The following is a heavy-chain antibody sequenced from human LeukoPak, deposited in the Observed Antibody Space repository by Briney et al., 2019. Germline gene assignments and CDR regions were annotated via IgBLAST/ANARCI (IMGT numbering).Heavy chain of an antibody. CDR1: GYTFTSYG. CDR2: ISAYNGNT. J-gene: IGHJ4*02. CDR3: ARELGKYCSGGSCYMEDY. D-gene: IGHD2-15*01. Sequence: GASVKVSCKASGYTFTSYGISWVRQAPGQGLEWMGWISAYNGNTNYAQKLQGRVTMTTDTSTSTAYMELRSLRSDDTAVYYCARELGKYCSGGSCYMEDYWGQGTLVTVSS. V-gene: IGHV1-18*01.